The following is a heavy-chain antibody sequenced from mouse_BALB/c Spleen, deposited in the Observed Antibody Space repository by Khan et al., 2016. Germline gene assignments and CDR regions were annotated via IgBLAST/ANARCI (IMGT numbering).Heavy chain of an antibody. CDR2: ISSGGST. Sequence: EVELVESGGGLVKPGGSLKLSCAASGFTFSSYAMSWVRQTPEKRLEWVASISSGGSTYYPDSVKGRFTISRDNARNILYLQMSSLRSEDTAMYYGARPYDYDWYFDVWGAGTTVTVSS. D-gene: IGHD2-4*01. V-gene: IGHV5-6-5*01. J-gene: IGHJ1*01. CDR1: GFTFSSYA. CDR3: ARPYDYDWYFDV.